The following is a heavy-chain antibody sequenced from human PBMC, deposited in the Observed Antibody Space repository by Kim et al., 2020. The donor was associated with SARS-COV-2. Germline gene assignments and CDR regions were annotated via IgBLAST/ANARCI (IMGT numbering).Heavy chain of an antibody. J-gene: IGHJ3*02. CDR1: GFTFSNYA. CDR3: AKDPITMVRGGMGVFDI. CDR2: ISGSGGST. D-gene: IGHD3-10*01. Sequence: GGSLRLSCAASGFTFSNYAMSWVRQAPGKGLEWVSTISGSGGSTYYVDSVKGRFTISRDNSKNTLYLQMNSLRAEDTAIYYCAKDPITMVRGGMGVFDIWGQGTMVTVSS. V-gene: IGHV3-23*01.